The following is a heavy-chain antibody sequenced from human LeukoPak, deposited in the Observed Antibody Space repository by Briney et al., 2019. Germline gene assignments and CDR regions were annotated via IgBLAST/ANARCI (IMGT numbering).Heavy chain of an antibody. CDR3: ARQSSHFVGY. J-gene: IGHJ4*02. CDR1: GGSFCGYY. V-gene: IGHV4-34*01. CDR2: INHSGST. Sequence: SETLSLTCAVYGGSFCGYYWSWIRQPPGKGLEWIGEINHSGSTNYNPPLKSRVTISVDTSKNQFSLKLSSVTAADTAVYYCARQSSHFVGYWGQGTLVTVSS. D-gene: IGHD2-15*01.